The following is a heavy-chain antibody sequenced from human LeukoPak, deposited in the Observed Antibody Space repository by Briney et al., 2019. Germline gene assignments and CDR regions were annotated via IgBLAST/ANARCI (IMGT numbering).Heavy chain of an antibody. CDR1: GFTFSSYA. D-gene: IGHD3-3*01. J-gene: IGHJ4*02. V-gene: IGHV3-30-3*01. CDR2: ISYDGSNK. CDR3: ARGGRITIFGVVTSDFDY. Sequence: GGSLRLSCAASGFTFSSYAMHWVRQAPGKGLEWVAVISYDGSNKYYADSVKGRFTISRDNSKNTLYLQMNSLRAEDTAVYYCARGGRITIFGVVTSDFDYWGQGTLVTVSS.